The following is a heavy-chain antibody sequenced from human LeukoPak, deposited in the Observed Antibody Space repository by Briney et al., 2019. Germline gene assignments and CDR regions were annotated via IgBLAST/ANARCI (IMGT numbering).Heavy chain of an antibody. D-gene: IGHD6-19*01. J-gene: IGHJ6*03. CDR3: ARAGLIAVAGTEDYYYYYYMDV. CDR2: TYYRSKWYN. V-gene: IGHV6-1*01. CDR1: GDSVSSNSAA. Sequence: SQTLSLTCAISGDSVSSNSAAWNWIRQSPSRGLEWLGRTYYRSKWYNDYAVSVKSRITINPDTSKNQFSLQLNSVTPEDTAVYYCARAGLIAVAGTEDYYYYYYMDVWGKGTTVTVSS.